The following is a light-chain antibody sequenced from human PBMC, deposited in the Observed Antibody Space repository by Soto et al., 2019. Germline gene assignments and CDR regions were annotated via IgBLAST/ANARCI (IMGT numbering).Light chain of an antibody. Sequence: QSVLTQPPSVSEAPGQRVTISCTGSSSNIGAGYDAHWYQQVPGTAPKLLIYEHNNRPSGVPDRFSGSKSGTSASLAITGLQAEDEAEYYCQSYDSSLSGYVFGTGTKLTV. J-gene: IGLJ1*01. CDR2: EHN. CDR3: QSYDSSLSGYV. CDR1: SSNIGAGYD. V-gene: IGLV1-40*01.